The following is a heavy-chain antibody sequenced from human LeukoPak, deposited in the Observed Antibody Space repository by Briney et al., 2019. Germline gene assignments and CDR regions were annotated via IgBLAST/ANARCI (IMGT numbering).Heavy chain of an antibody. V-gene: IGHV3-7*05. CDR2: VNQDGGEK. CDR3: ARVKATAAAGGNGIFDY. J-gene: IGHJ4*02. CDR1: GFAFSRYW. D-gene: IGHD6-13*01. Sequence: GGSLRLSCVASGFAFSRYWMTWVRQPPGKGLEWVASVNQDGGEKYSVDSVKGRITISRDNAKDSLYLQVNSLRAEDTAVYYCARVKATAAAGGNGIFDYWGQGTLVTVSS.